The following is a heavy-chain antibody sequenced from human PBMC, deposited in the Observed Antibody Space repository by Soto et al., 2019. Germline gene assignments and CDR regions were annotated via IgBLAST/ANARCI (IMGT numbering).Heavy chain of an antibody. CDR3: ARQIYDSDTGPNFQYYFDS. CDR1: GYSFAGYW. D-gene: IGHD3-22*01. V-gene: IGHV5-10-1*01. CDR2: IDPSDSQT. J-gene: IGHJ4*02. Sequence: GASLKITCKGSGYSFAGYWITWVRQKPGKGLEWMGRIDPSDSQTYYSPAFRGHVTISVTKSITTVFLQWSSLRASDTAMYYCARQIYDSDTGPNFQYYFDSWGQGTPVTVSS.